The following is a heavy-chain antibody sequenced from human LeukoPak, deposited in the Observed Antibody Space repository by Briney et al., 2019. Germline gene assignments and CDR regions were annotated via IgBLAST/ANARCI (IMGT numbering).Heavy chain of an antibody. CDR2: TYSGGST. J-gene: IGHJ4*02. CDR3: ARTYYDYRVGTNYFDY. Sequence: GGSLRVSCAASGFSVTTSYTSWVRQAPGKGLEWVSVTYSGGSTSHADSVEGRFTVSRDDSKNMVYLQMNSMRHDDTAVYYCARTYYDYRVGTNYFDYWGQGTLVTVSS. CDR1: GFSVTTSY. V-gene: IGHV3-66*01. D-gene: IGHD3-3*01.